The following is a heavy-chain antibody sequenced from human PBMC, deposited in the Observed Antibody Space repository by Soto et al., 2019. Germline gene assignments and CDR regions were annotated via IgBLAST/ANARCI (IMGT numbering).Heavy chain of an antibody. D-gene: IGHD6-19*01. CDR2: ISKDGSQT. Sequence: DVQLVESGGGLFQPGGSLRISCAASGFTFSDYWMHWVRQAPGKGLVWVSRISKDGSQTYYADSVKGRFTISRDNAENTLYLQMNSLRAEYTAVYYCARDWYSSGDYWGHGTLVTVSS. CDR1: GFTFSDYW. V-gene: IGHV3-74*01. J-gene: IGHJ4*01. CDR3: ARDWYSSGDY.